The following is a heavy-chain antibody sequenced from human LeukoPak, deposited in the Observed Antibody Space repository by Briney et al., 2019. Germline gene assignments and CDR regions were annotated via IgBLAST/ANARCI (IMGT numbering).Heavy chain of an antibody. CDR3: ARDKGDGYWYYFDY. V-gene: IGHV3-33*01. D-gene: IGHD5-24*01. Sequence: GGSLRLSCAASGFTFSSYGMHWVRQAPGKGLEWVAVIWYDGSNKYYADSVKGRFTISRDNSKNTLYLQMNSLRVEDTAVYYXARDKGDGYWYYFDYWGQGTLVTVSS. CDR2: IWYDGSNK. CDR1: GFTFSSYG. J-gene: IGHJ4*02.